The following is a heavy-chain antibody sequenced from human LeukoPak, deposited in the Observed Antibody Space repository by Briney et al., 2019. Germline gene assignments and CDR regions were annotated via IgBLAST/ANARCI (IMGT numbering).Heavy chain of an antibody. D-gene: IGHD2-15*01. J-gene: IGHJ3*02. CDR2: ISYDGSNK. Sequence: GGSLRLSCAASGFTFSSYGIHWVRQAPGKGLEWVAVISYDGSNKYYADSVKGRFTISRDNSKNTLYLQMNSLRAEDTAVYYCARDRYCSGGSCLDAFDIWGQGTMVTVSS. CDR3: ARDRYCSGGSCLDAFDI. CDR1: GFTFSSYG. V-gene: IGHV3-30*03.